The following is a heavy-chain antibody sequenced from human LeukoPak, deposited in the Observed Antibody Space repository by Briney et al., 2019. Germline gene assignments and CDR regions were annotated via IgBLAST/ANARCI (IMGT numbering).Heavy chain of an antibody. CDR2: IYATGTT. D-gene: IGHD1-20*01. Sequence: SETLSLTCTVSDTSINTYYWSWIRQPAGKGLEWIGHIYATGTTNYNPSLKSRVTISVDTSKNQFSLKLSSVTAADTAVYYCARVYNWNEALDYWGQGTLVTVSS. CDR3: ARVYNWNEALDY. V-gene: IGHV4-4*07. CDR1: DTSINTYY. J-gene: IGHJ4*02.